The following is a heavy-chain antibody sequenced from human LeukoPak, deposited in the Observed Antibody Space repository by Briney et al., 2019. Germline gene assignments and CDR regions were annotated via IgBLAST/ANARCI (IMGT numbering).Heavy chain of an antibody. CDR1: GFTFSSYG. CDR3: AKAPRRGRYYFDY. V-gene: IGHV3-30*18. D-gene: IGHD5-12*01. CDR2: ISYDGSNK. J-gene: IGHJ4*02. Sequence: GRSLRLSCAASGFTFSSYGMHWVRQAPGKGLEWVAVISYDGSNKYYADSVKGRFTISRDNSKNTLYLQMNSLRAEDTAVYYCAKAPRRGRYYFDYWGQGTLVTVSS.